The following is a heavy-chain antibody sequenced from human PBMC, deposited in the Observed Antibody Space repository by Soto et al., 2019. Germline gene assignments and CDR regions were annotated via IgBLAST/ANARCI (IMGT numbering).Heavy chain of an antibody. D-gene: IGHD1-26*01. J-gene: IGHJ4*02. CDR2: IYYSGST. CDR3: AREDSDDSGSYIDY. Sequence: PSETLSLTCTVSGGSISIYYWSLIRQPPGKGLEWIGYIYYSGSTNYNPSLKSRVTISVDTSKNQFSLKLSSVTAADTAVYYCAREDSDDSGSYIDYWGQGTLVTVSS. V-gene: IGHV4-59*01. CDR1: GGSISIYY.